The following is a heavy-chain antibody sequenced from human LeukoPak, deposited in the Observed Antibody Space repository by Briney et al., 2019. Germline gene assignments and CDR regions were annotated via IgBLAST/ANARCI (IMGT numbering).Heavy chain of an antibody. Sequence: GASVKVSCKASGYNFISYDMHWVRQARGQGLEWMGIINPSGGSTSYAQKFQDRVTMTRDTSTSTVYMELSSLKSEDTAVYYCAREDVVLVDAVRYYYYGMDVWGQGTTVTVSS. CDR3: AREDVVLVDAVRYYYYGMDV. CDR1: GYNFISYD. D-gene: IGHD2-8*01. J-gene: IGHJ6*02. V-gene: IGHV1-46*01. CDR2: INPSGGST.